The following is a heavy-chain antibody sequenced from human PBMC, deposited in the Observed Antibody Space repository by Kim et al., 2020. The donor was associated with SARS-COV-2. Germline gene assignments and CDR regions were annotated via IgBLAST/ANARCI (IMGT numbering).Heavy chain of an antibody. Sequence: YADSVKGRLTISSDNAKNSLYLQMNSLRAEDTAVYYCASSIDRYTWLFDYWGQGTLVTVSS. J-gene: IGHJ4*02. V-gene: IGHV3-11*04. CDR3: ASSIDRYTWLFDY. D-gene: IGHD1-26*01.